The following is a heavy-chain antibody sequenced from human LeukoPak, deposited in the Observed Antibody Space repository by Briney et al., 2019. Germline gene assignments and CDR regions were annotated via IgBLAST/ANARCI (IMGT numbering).Heavy chain of an antibody. CDR3: ARDIGGSYTAIDY. CDR1: GFTFSSYS. CDR2: ISSSSAHI. V-gene: IGHV3-48*04. D-gene: IGHD1-26*01. Sequence: HPGGSLRLSCAASGFTFSSYSMNWVRQAPGKGLEWVSFISSSSAHINYADSVKGRFTISRDNPRNSLYLQMNSLRAEDTAVYYCARDIGGSYTAIDYWGQGTLVTVSS. J-gene: IGHJ4*02.